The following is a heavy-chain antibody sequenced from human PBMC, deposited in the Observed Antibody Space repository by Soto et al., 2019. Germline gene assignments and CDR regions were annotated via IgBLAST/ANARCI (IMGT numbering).Heavy chain of an antibody. J-gene: IGHJ3*02. Sequence: PGESLKISCKGSGYSFTSYWISWVRQMPGKGLEWMGRIDPSDSYTNYSPSFQGHVTISADKSIGTAHLQWSSLKASDTAMYYCARRKSGTRDAFDIWGQGTMVTVSS. D-gene: IGHD3-10*01. CDR1: GYSFTSYW. V-gene: IGHV5-10-1*01. CDR2: IDPSDSYT. CDR3: ARRKSGTRDAFDI.